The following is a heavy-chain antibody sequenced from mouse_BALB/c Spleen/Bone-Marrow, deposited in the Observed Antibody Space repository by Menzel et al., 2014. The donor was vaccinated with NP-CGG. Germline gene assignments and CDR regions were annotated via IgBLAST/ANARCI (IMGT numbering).Heavy chain of an antibody. D-gene: IGHD1-2*01. CDR1: GFSLTSYG. Sequence: VKLVESGPGLVAPSQSLSITCTVSGFSLTSYGVHWVRQSPEKGLEWLGAIWAGGSTNYNSALMSRLSITKDNSKNQVFLEMDSLQTDDTAMYYCARVFTTATWGFAYWGEGTLVTASA. V-gene: IGHV2-9*02. CDR3: ARVFTTATWGFAY. J-gene: IGHJ3*01. CDR2: IWAGGST.